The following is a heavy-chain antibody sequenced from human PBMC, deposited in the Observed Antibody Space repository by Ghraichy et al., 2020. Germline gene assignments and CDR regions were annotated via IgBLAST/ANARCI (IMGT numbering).Heavy chain of an antibody. CDR2: TYYRSKWYN. J-gene: IGHJ6*02. CDR1: GDSVSSNSAA. D-gene: IGHD6-13*01. Sequence: SQTLSLTCAISGDSVSSNSAAWNWIRQSPSRGLEWLGRTYYRSKWYNDYAVSIKSRLTINPDTSKNQFSLQLNSVTPEDTAVYYCVKSHSSSTPPLYSMDVWGQGTTVTVSS. V-gene: IGHV6-1*01. CDR3: VKSHSSSTPPLYSMDV.